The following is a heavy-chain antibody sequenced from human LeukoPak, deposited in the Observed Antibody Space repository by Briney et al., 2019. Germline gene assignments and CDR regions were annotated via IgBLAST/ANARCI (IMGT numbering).Heavy chain of an antibody. Sequence: PGGSLRLSCAASGFPFSSYAMDWVPQAPGKGLEYVSVISNNGGRTYYGNSVKGRFTISRDNSKNTLYLQMGSLRAEDMAVDYCARDSRAVIGNLYYGMDVWGQGTTVTVSS. CDR1: GFPFSSYA. V-gene: IGHV3-64*01. D-gene: IGHD1-14*01. CDR3: ARDSRAVIGNLYYGMDV. CDR2: ISNNGGRT. J-gene: IGHJ6*02.